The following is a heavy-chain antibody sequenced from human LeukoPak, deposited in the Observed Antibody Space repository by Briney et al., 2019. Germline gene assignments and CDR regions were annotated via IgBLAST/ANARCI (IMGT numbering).Heavy chain of an antibody. V-gene: IGHV3-30-3*01. Sequence: GGSLRLSCAASGFTFSSYAMHWVRQAPGKGLEWVAVISYDGSNKYYADSVKGRFTISRDNSKNTLYLQMNSLRAEDTAVYYCASEGGYSYGYGYFQHWGQGTLVTVSS. CDR2: ISYDGSNK. CDR1: GFTFSSYA. CDR3: ASEGGYSYGYGYFQH. J-gene: IGHJ1*01. D-gene: IGHD5-18*01.